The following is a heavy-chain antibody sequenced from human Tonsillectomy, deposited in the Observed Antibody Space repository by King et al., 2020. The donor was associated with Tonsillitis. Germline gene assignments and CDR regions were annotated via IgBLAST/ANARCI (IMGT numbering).Heavy chain of an antibody. CDR3: AKDSSKATGAFDI. J-gene: IGHJ3*02. V-gene: IGHV3-23*03. Sequence: VQLVESGGGLVQPGGSLRLSCAASGFTFSSYAMSWVRQAPGKGLEWVSVTYSGGSSTYYADSVKGRFTISRDNSKNTLYLQMNSLRAEDTAVYYCAKDSSKATGAFDIWGQGTMVTVSS. CDR2: TYSGGSST. D-gene: IGHD5-12*01. CDR1: GFTFSSYA.